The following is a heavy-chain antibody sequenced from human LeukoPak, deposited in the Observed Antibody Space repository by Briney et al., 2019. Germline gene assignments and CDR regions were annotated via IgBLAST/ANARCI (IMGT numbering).Heavy chain of an antibody. D-gene: IGHD6-19*01. CDR1: GFSFSDYY. J-gene: IGHJ4*02. CDR3: ASGSGWFSFDS. CDR2: ISSSSGTI. Sequence: GGSLRLSCAASGFSFSDYYMSWIRQAPGKGLEWLSYISSSSGTIYYAGSVKGRFTISRDNAQNSLFLQMNSLRAEDTAVYFCASGSGWFSFDSWGQGTLVTVSS. V-gene: IGHV3-11*04.